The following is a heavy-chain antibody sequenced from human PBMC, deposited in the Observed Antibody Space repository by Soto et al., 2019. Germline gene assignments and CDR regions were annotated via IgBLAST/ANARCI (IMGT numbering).Heavy chain of an antibody. Sequence: EVQVVASGGGLVQPGGSLRLSCSFTFSMYSMSWVRQAPGNWLEWVASISSGGSYIKYADSVKGRFTISRDNAKNSVSLQMNSLRVDDTAVYFCTRDQGGSYDSWFDPWGQGTLVTVSS. CDR3: TRDQGGSYDSWFDP. CDR1: FTFSMYS. D-gene: IGHD1-26*01. V-gene: IGHV3-21*01. CDR2: ISSGGSYI. J-gene: IGHJ5*02.